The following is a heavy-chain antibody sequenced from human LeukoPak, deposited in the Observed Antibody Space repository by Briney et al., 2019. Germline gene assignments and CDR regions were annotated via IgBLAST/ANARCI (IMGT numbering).Heavy chain of an antibody. CDR2: IIPMFGTA. CDR1: GGTFTSYE. V-gene: IGHV1-69*06. Sequence: SVKVSCKASGGTFTSYEISWVRQAPGQGLEWMGGIIPMFGTAKYAQKFQGRVTITADKSTSTAYMELSSLRSEDTAVYYCASGTTDIVVVPATLRNYYFDYWGQGTLVTVSS. J-gene: IGHJ4*02. D-gene: IGHD2-2*01. CDR3: ASGTTDIVVVPATLRNYYFDY.